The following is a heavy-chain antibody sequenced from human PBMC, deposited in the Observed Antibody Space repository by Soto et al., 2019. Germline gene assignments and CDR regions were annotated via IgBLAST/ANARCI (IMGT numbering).Heavy chain of an antibody. D-gene: IGHD1-26*01. Sequence: KPSETLSLTCTVSGGSISSGDYYWSWTRQPPGKGLEWIGYIYYSGSTYYNPSLKSRVTISVDTSKNQFSLKLSSVTTADTAVYYCARALGGSYYQAFDYWGQGTLVTVSS. CDR3: ARALGGSYYQAFDY. J-gene: IGHJ4*02. V-gene: IGHV4-30-4*01. CDR1: GGSISSGDYY. CDR2: IYYSGST.